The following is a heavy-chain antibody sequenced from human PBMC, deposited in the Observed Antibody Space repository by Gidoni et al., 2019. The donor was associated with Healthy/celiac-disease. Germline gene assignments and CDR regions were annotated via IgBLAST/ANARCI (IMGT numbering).Heavy chain of an antibody. J-gene: IGHJ4*02. CDR2: IYSGRST. CDR1: GFNVSSND. D-gene: IGHD3-3*01. Sequence: EVQLVEYGGGLVQPGGSLRLSCAASGFNVSSNDMSWVRQAPGKGLECVSVIYSGRSTYYADSVKGRFTISRDTSKITLYLQMHSLRAEDTAVYYCARGVNFWIDYWGQGTLVTVSS. CDR3: ARGVNFWIDY. V-gene: IGHV3-66*02.